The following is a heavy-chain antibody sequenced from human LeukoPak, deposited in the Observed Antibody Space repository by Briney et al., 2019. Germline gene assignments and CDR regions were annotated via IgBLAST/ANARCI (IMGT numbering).Heavy chain of an antibody. J-gene: IGHJ6*03. CDR3: ARDSSGSYYYYYMDV. Sequence: SETLSLTCVVYGGSFSDYYWSWIRQPPGKGLEWIGYIYNSGSTNYNPSLKSRVTISVDTSKNQFSLKLSSVTAADTAVYYCARDSSGSYYYYYMDVWVKGTTVTISS. CDR1: GGSFSDYY. CDR2: IYNSGST. D-gene: IGHD3-22*01. V-gene: IGHV4-59*01.